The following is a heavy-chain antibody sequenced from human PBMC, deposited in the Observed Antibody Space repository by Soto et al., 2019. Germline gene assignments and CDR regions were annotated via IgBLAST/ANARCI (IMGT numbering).Heavy chain of an antibody. Sequence: KTSETLSLTCAVYGGSFSGYYWSWIRQPPGKGLEWIGEINHSGSTNYNPSLKSRVTISVDTPKNQFSLKLSSVTAADTAVYYCARGDHGSGWYPYDAFDIWGQGTMVTVSS. V-gene: IGHV4-34*01. D-gene: IGHD6-19*01. CDR2: INHSGST. CDR1: GGSFSGYY. CDR3: ARGDHGSGWYPYDAFDI. J-gene: IGHJ3*02.